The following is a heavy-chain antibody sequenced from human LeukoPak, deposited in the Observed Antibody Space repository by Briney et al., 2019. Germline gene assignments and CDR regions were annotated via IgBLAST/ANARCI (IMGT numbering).Heavy chain of an antibody. D-gene: IGHD3-3*01. CDR3: ARGTSTSYHDFWSGYHTPRLDP. CDR2: ISSSGSTI. CDR1: GFTFSDYY. V-gene: IGHV3-11*01. J-gene: IGHJ5*02. Sequence: GGSLRLSCAASGFTFSDYYMSWIRQAPGKELEWVSYISSSGSTIYYADSVKGRFTISRDNAKNSLYLQMNSLRAEDTAVYYCARGTSTSYHDFWSGYHTPRLDPWGQGTLVTVSS.